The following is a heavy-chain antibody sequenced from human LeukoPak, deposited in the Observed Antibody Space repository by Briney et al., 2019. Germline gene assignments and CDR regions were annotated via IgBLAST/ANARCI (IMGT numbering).Heavy chain of an antibody. J-gene: IGHJ5*02. CDR3: ATDLNAMIVVRA. Sequence: ASVKVSCKVSGYTLTELSMHWVRQAPGKGLEWMGGFDPEGGETIYAQKFQGRVTMTEDTSTDTAYMELSSLRSEDTAVYYCATDLNAMIVVRAWGQGTLVTVSS. CDR1: GYTLTELS. CDR2: FDPEGGET. D-gene: IGHD3-22*01. V-gene: IGHV1-24*01.